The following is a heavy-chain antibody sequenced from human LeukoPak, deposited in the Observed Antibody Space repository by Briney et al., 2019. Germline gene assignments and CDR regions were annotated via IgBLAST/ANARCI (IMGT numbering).Heavy chain of an antibody. V-gene: IGHV3-43*02. CDR2: ISGDGGST. D-gene: IGHD2-21*02. CDR1: GFTFDDYA. J-gene: IGHJ4*02. CDR3: AISLAYCGGDCYSETDY. Sequence: GGSLRLSCAASGFTFDDYAMHWVRQAPGKGLEWVSLISGDGGSTYYADSVKGRFTISRDNSKNSLYLQMNSLRTEDTALYYCAISLAYCGGDCYSETDYWGQGTPVTVSS.